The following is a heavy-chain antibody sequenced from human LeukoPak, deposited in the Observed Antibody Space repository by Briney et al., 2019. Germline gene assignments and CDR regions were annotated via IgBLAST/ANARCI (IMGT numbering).Heavy chain of an antibody. D-gene: IGHD1-14*01. CDR3: ARLHLPAHEGAFDI. CDR2: IHTSGTT. V-gene: IGHV4-4*07. CDR1: GGSISKYY. Sequence: SETLSLTCTVPGGSISKYYWSWIRQPPDKGLEWIGRIHTSGTTHYNPSLKSRVTLSVDTSTNHFSLRLTSVTATDTAVYYCARLHLPAHEGAFDIWGRGTMVTVSS. J-gene: IGHJ3*02.